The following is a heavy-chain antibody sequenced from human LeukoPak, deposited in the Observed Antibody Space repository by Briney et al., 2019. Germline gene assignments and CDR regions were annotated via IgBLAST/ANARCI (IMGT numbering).Heavy chain of an antibody. J-gene: IGHJ3*02. CDR1: GGSISTIGYS. V-gene: IGHV4-30-2*01. CDR3: ARDSYYDNSGEGAFDI. CDR2: IYQSGSS. D-gene: IGHD3-22*01. Sequence: SETLSLTCDVSGGSISTIGYSWSWIRQPPGKGLEWIGYIYQSGSSSYNPSLQSRVTISIDRSKNQFSLKLSSVTAADTAVYYCARDSYYDNSGEGAFDIWGQGTMVTVSA.